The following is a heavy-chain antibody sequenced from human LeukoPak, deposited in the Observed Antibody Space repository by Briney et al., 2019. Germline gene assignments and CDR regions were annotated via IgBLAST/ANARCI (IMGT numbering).Heavy chain of an antibody. V-gene: IGHV4-31*03. Sequence: SQTLSLTCTVSGGSISSGGYYWSWIRQHPGKGLEWIGYIYYSGSTYYTPSLKSRVTISVDTSKNQFSLKLSSVTAADTAVYYCARSRAQLFDYWGQGTLVTVSS. CDR2: IYYSGST. CDR1: GGSISSGGYY. D-gene: IGHD1-1*01. J-gene: IGHJ4*02. CDR3: ARSRAQLFDY.